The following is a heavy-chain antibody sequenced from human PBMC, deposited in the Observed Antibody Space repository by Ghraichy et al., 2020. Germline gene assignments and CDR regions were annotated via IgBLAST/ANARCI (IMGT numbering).Heavy chain of an antibody. CDR3: ARLACVVPDACSEGYYFYAMDV. CDR2: IYTSGST. D-gene: IGHD3-10*02. J-gene: IGHJ6*02. V-gene: IGHV4-61*09. Sequence: SETLSLTCSVSGGSIGSGNSFWTWIRQPAGETLEWIGQIYTSGSTNYNPSLKSRVTISVDTSNNQFSLRLSSVTAADTAVYFCARLACVVPDACSEGYYFYAMDVWGQGTTVTVSS. CDR1: GGSIGSGNSF.